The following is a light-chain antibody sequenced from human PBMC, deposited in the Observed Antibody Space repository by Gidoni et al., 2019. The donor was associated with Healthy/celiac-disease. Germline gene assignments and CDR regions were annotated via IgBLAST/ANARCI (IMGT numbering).Light chain of an antibody. J-gene: IGKJ4*01. V-gene: IGKV1-33*01. CDR2: DAS. CDR1: QYITNY. Sequence: DIKMTQSPSSLSASVGDRVTITCQASQYITNYLNWYQQKPGKAPKLLIYDASNLETGFPSRFSGSGSGTDFTFTIRSLQPGAIATYYCQHYDTLPLTFGGGTKVEIK. CDR3: QHYDTLPLT.